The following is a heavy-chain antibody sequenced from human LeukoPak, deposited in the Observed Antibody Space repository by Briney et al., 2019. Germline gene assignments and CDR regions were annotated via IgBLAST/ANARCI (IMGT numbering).Heavy chain of an antibody. CDR1: EFTFVRYA. J-gene: IGHJ6*03. V-gene: IGHV3-48*04. CDR3: VRDPSYGSSWYYYMDV. CDR2: ISSSSFKI. D-gene: IGHD6-13*01. Sequence: GGSLRLSCAASEFTFVRYAMNWVRQAPGKGLEWVSYISSSSFKIGYADSVKGRFTISRDSSKNSLYLQMDSLRVEDTAVYYCVRDPSYGSSWYYYMDVWGNGTTVTVSS.